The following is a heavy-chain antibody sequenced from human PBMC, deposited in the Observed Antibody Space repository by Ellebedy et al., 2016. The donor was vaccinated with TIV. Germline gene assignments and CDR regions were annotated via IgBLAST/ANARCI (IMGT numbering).Heavy chain of an antibody. J-gene: IGHJ6*02. CDR3: ARGFRFGMDV. D-gene: IGHD3-10*01. CDR1: GFTVSSNY. Sequence: GESLKISCAASGFTVSSNYMSWVRQAPGKGLEWVSVIYAGGGAYYVDSVKGRFTISRDNSKNTLYLQMNSLRAEDTAVYYCARGFRFGMDVWGQGTTVTVSS. CDR2: IYAGGGA. V-gene: IGHV3-66*01.